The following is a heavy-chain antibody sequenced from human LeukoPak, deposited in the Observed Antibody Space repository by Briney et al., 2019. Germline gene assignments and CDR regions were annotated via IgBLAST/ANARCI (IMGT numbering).Heavy chain of an antibody. CDR3: ARDRRPMACDY. J-gene: IGHJ4*02. V-gene: IGHV1-18*01. CDR1: GYTFTSYG. D-gene: IGHD5-24*01. Sequence: ASVKVSCKASGYTFTSYGISWVRQAPGQGLEWMGWISAYNGNTNYAQKLQGRVTMTTDTSASTACMELRSLRSDDTAVYYCARDRRPMACDYWGQGTLVTVSS. CDR2: ISAYNGNT.